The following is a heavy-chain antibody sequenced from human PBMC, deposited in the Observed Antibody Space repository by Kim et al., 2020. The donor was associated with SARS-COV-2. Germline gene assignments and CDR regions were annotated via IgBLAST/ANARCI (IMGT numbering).Heavy chain of an antibody. CDR1: GFTFSSYW. J-gene: IGHJ4*02. V-gene: IGHV3-7*01. D-gene: IGHD3-10*01. CDR3: ARGGSVRGLTLGY. CDR2: INQDGSEK. Sequence: GGSLRLSCAVSGFTFSSYWMSWVRQAPGKGLEWVANINQDGSEKYYVDSVKGRFTISRDNAKNSLYLQMNSLRAEDTAVYYCARGGSVRGLTLGYCGQGT.